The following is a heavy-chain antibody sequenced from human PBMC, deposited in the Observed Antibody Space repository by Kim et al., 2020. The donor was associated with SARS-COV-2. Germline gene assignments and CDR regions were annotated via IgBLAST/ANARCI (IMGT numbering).Heavy chain of an antibody. Sequence: YSQKFQGRVTITRDTSASTAYMELSSLRSEDTAVYYCARDGLRYFDWLLSWGQGTLVTVSS. D-gene: IGHD3-9*01. J-gene: IGHJ5*02. CDR3: ARDGLRYFDWLLS. V-gene: IGHV1-3*01.